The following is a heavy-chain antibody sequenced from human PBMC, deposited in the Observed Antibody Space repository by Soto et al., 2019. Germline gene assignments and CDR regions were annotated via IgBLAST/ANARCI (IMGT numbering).Heavy chain of an antibody. CDR2: IYYSGST. Sequence: SETLSLTCTVSGGSISSGDYYWSWIRQPPGKGLEWIGYIYYSGSTFYNPSLKNRVTISLDTSKIQFSLKLSSVTAADTAMYYCARKFAPEFFDSWGQGTLVTVSS. CDR3: ARKFAPEFFDS. D-gene: IGHD3-10*01. J-gene: IGHJ4*02. V-gene: IGHV4-30-4*01. CDR1: GGSISSGDYY.